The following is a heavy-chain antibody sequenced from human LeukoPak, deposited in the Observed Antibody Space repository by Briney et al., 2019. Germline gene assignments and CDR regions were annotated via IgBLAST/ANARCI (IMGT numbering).Heavy chain of an antibody. D-gene: IGHD3-10*01. V-gene: IGHV4-59*01. J-gene: IGHJ3*02. CDR2: IYYSGST. CDR3: ARGGRGVISAFDI. CDR1: GGSISSYY. Sequence: KPSDTLSLTCTVSGGSISSYYWSWIRQPPGKGLEWIGYIYYSGSTSYNPSLKSRVTISVDTSKNQFSLKLSSVTAADTAVYYCARGGRGVISAFDIWGQGTMVTVSS.